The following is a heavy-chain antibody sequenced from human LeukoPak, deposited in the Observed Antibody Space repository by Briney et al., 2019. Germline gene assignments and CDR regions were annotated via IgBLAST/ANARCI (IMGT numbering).Heavy chain of an antibody. V-gene: IGHV3-74*01. CDR2: INNDGSRT. D-gene: IGHD2-15*01. CDR1: AFTFSKYW. Sequence: GGSLRLSCVASAFTFSKYWMHWVRQGRGKGLVSVSRINNDGSRTTYADSVKGRFTISRDNAKNMVFLQMNNLRDEDTAVYYCVRETDCTGGSCYLSRWLDPWGQGTLVTVSS. CDR3: VRETDCTGGSCYLSRWLDP. J-gene: IGHJ5*02.